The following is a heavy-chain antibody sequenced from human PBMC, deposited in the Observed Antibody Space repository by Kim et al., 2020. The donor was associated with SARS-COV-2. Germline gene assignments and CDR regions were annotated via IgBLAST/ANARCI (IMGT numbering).Heavy chain of an antibody. CDR2: IYPGDSDT. CDR3: ARPHYDILTGYQY. CDR1: GYSFTSYW. Sequence: KVSCKGSGYSFTSYWIGWVRQMPGKGLEWMGIIYPGDSDTRYSPSFQGQVTISADKSISTAYLQWSSLKASDTAMYYCARPHYDILTGYQYWGQGTLVTVSS. V-gene: IGHV5-51*01. D-gene: IGHD3-9*01. J-gene: IGHJ4*02.